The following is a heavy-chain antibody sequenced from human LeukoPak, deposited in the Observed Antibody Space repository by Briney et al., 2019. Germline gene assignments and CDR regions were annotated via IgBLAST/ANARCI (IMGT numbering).Heavy chain of an antibody. CDR1: GFTFSSNW. Sequence: GGSLRLSCVVSGFTFSSNWMSWVRQAPGKGLEWVANIKKDGSEKYYVDSVKGRFTISRDNSKNSLYLQMNSLRAEDTAVYYCTRDTVEVPRGDAFDIWGQGTMVTVSS. D-gene: IGHD2-2*01. J-gene: IGHJ3*02. CDR2: IKKDGSEK. CDR3: TRDTVEVPRGDAFDI. V-gene: IGHV3-7*04.